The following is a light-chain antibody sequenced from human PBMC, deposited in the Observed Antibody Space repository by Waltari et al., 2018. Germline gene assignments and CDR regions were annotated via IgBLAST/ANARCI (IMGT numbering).Light chain of an antibody. CDR3: QQRSNWTPHT. V-gene: IGKV3-11*01. J-gene: IGKJ2*01. CDR1: QGVGTY. Sequence: EIMLTQSPATLSLSPGETATLSCRTSQGVGTYLAWYQQKPGQAPRLLIYDASNRATGIPARFRGSGSGTDFTLTISSLEAEDFAIYYCQQRSNWTPHTFGQGARLEIK. CDR2: DAS.